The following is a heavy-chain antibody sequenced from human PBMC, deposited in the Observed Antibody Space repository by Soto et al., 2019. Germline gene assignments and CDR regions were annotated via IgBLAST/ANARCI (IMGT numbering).Heavy chain of an antibody. V-gene: IGHV4-31*03. D-gene: IGHD5-12*01. J-gene: IGHJ5*02. Sequence: SETLSLTCTVSGGSISSGGYYWSWIRQHPGKGLEWIGYIYYSGSTYYNPSLKSRVTISVDTSKNQFSLKLSSVTAADTAVYYCARAYSGYDYWWFDPWGQGTLVTVSS. CDR2: IYYSGST. CDR3: ARAYSGYDYWWFDP. CDR1: GGSISSGGYY.